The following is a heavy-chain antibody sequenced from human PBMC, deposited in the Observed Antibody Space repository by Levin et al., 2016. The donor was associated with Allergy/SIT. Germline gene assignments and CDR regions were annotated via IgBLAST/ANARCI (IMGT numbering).Heavy chain of an antibody. CDR3: AKDRYCSAGICPPDY. D-gene: IGHD2-15*01. V-gene: IGHV3-23*01. J-gene: IGHJ4*02. CDR1: GFILSEYA. CDR2: ISASGSST. Sequence: GGSLRLSCAGSGFILSEYAMNWVRQAPGKGLEWVSGISASGSSTDYAESVKGRFSISRDLSKNTLYLQLSSLRADDTAVYYCAKDRYCSAGICPPDYWGQGTLVTVSS.